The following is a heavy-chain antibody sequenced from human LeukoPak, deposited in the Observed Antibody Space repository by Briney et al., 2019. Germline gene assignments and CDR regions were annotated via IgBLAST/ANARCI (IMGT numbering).Heavy chain of an antibody. J-gene: IGHJ4*02. D-gene: IGHD2-2*01. CDR3: VFVVPAAIYYFDY. V-gene: IGHV3-30*03. Sequence: GKSLRLSCVASGFTFSNYGIHWVRQAPGKGLEWVAVISHDGSNKYYADSVKGRFTISRDNSKNTLYVQMNSLRAEDTAVYYCVFVVPAAIYYFDYWGQGTLVTVSS. CDR2: ISHDGSNK. CDR1: GFTFSNYG.